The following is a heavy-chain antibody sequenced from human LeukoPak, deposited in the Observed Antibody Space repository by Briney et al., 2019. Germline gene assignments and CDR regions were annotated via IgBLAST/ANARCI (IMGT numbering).Heavy chain of an antibody. CDR3: ARDWDYDTDFDY. Sequence: GGSLRLSCAASGFTVSSNYMSWVRQAPGKGLEWVSVIYSGGSTYYADSVKGRFTISRDSSKNTLYLQMNSLRAEDTAVYYCARDWDYDTDFDYWGQGTLVTVSS. CDR2: IYSGGST. CDR1: GFTVSSNY. D-gene: IGHD3-22*01. V-gene: IGHV3-53*01. J-gene: IGHJ4*02.